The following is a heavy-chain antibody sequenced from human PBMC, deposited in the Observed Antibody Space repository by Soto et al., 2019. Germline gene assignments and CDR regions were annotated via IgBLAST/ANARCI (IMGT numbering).Heavy chain of an antibody. CDR3: AHRPAEITFDY. CDR1: GFPLTTSGVA. V-gene: IGHV2-5*02. Sequence: QITLKESGPTLVQPTQPLTLTCTFSGFPLTTSGVAVRRIRLPPGKALDWLALLYWDDDERYTPSLRSRLTITKDTAKNQVVLTMTNMDPVDTGTYYCAHRPAEITFDYWGQGILVTVSS. J-gene: IGHJ4*02. CDR2: LYWDDDE. D-gene: IGHD1-20*01.